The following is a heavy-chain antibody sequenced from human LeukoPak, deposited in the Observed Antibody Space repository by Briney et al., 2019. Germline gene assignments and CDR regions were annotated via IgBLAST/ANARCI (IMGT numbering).Heavy chain of an antibody. CDR1: RFTFSSYG. D-gene: IGHD5-18*01. CDR2: IRFDGNNK. V-gene: IGHV3-30*02. CDR3: SKGNFYGYQEAFDI. J-gene: IGHJ3*02. Sequence: PGGSLRLSCVASRFTFSSYGMHWVRQAPGKGLEWLAHIRFDGNNKYYADSVRGRFTVSRDNSRNTLYLHMNSLRPDDTAVYYGSKGNFYGYQEAFDIWGQGTRVTVSS.